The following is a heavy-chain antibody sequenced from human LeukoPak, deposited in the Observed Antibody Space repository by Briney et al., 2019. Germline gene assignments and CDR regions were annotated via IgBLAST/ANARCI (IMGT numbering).Heavy chain of an antibody. CDR3: ATLGGKHAFWSGSYIKEAFDI. Sequence: GGSLRLSCAASGFTFSSYAMSWVRQAPGKGLEWVSAISGSGGSTYYADSVKGRFTISRDNSKNTLYLQMNSLRAEDTAVYYCATLGGKHAFWSGSYIKEAFDIWGQGTMVTVSS. D-gene: IGHD3-3*01. V-gene: IGHV3-23*01. J-gene: IGHJ3*02. CDR2: ISGSGGST. CDR1: GFTFSSYA.